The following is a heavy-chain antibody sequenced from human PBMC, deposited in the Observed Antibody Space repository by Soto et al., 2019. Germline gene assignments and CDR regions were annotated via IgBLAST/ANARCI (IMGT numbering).Heavy chain of an antibody. CDR3: ARDNIVVVPAAKNPDAFDI. Sequence: GGSLRLSCAASGFTFSSYSMNWVRQAPGKGLEWVSYISSSSSTIYYADSVKGRFTISRDNAKNSLYLQMNSLRAEDTAVYYCARDNIVVVPAAKNPDAFDIWGQGTMVTVSS. D-gene: IGHD2-2*01. CDR2: ISSSSSTI. CDR1: GFTFSSYS. J-gene: IGHJ3*02. V-gene: IGHV3-48*01.